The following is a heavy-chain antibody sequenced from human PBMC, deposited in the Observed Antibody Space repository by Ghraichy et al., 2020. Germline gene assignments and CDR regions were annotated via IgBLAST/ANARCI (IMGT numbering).Heavy chain of an antibody. Sequence: GGSLRLSCAASGFTFSSYGMHWVRQAPGKGLEWVAVISYDGSNKYYADSVKGRFTISRDNSKNTLYLQMNSLRAEDTAVYYCAKDLINTYYDFWSGYSDYYYGMDVWGQGTTVTVSS. J-gene: IGHJ6*02. CDR3: AKDLINTYYDFWSGYSDYYYGMDV. CDR2: ISYDGSNK. V-gene: IGHV3-30*18. D-gene: IGHD3-3*01. CDR1: GFTFSSYG.